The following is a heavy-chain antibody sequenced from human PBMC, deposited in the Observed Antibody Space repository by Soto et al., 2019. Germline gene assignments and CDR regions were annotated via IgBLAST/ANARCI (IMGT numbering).Heavy chain of an antibody. V-gene: IGHV4-30-4*01. J-gene: IGHJ6*02. CDR2: IYCSGST. CDR1: GGSISSGDYY. D-gene: IGHD3-10*01. Sequence: QVQLQESGPGLVKPSQTLSLTCTVSGGSISSGDYYWSWIRQPPGKGLEWIGYIYCSGSTYYNPSLKSRVTISVDTSKNQFSLKLSSVTAADTAVYYCASALWFGEFTLTPMDVWGQGTTVTVSS. CDR3: ASALWFGEFTLTPMDV.